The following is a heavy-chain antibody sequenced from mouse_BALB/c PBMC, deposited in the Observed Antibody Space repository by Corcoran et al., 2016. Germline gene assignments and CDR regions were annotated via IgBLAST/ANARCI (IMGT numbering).Heavy chain of an antibody. V-gene: IGHV14-3*02. CDR3: SSRDYGNYLAWFAY. J-gene: IGHJ3*01. D-gene: IGHD2-1*01. CDR1: GFNIKDTY. Sequence: EVQLQQSGAELVKPGASVKLSCTASGFNIKDTYMHWVKQRPEQGLEWIGRIDPANGNTKYDPKFQGKATITADTSSNTAYLQLSSLTSEDTAVYYCSSRDYGNYLAWFAYWGQGTVVTVSA. CDR2: IDPANGNT.